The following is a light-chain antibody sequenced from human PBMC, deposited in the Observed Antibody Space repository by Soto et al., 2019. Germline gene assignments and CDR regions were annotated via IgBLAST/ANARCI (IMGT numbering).Light chain of an antibody. J-gene: IGLJ1*01. CDR2: NNN. CDR1: SSNIGSNT. V-gene: IGLV1-44*01. CDR3: ASWDDSLNGLV. Sequence: QSVLTQPPSASGTPGQRVTISCSGSSSNIGSNTVNWYQQIPGTAPKLLIYNNNQRPSGVPERFSGSKSGTSASLAISGLQSEDEADYYCASWDDSLNGLVFGNGTKVTV.